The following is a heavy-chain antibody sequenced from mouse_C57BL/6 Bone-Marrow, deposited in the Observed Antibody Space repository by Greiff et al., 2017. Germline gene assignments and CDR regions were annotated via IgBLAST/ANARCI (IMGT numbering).Heavy chain of an antibody. CDR1: GYTFTDYY. V-gene: IGHV1-26*01. J-gene: IGHJ4*01. Sequence: VQLQQSGPELVKPGASVKISCKASGYTFTDYYMNWVKQSHGKSLEWIGDINPNNGTTSYNQKFKGKATLTVDQSSSTAYMQLNSLTSEDSAVYYCARGYDYDYAMDYWGQGTSVTVSS. D-gene: IGHD2-4*01. CDR2: INPNNGTT. CDR3: ARGYDYDYAMDY.